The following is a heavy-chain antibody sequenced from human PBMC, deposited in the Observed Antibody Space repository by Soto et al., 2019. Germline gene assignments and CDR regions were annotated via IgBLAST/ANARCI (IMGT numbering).Heavy chain of an antibody. J-gene: IGHJ4*02. D-gene: IGHD3-10*01. CDR1: GFTFSSYD. CDR3: ARAFLTGVPDY. V-gene: IGHV3-13*04. Sequence: EVQLVESGGGLVQPGGSLRLSCAASGFTFSSYDMHWVRQVTGKGLEWVSAIGTAGDAYYPNSVKGRFTLSRENATNSLYLQMNSLRAGDTAVYYCARAFLTGVPDYWGPATLVTVSS. CDR2: IGTAGDA.